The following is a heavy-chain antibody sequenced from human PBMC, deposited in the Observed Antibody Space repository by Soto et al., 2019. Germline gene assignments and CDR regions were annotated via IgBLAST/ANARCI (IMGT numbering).Heavy chain of an antibody. CDR2: IFPDDSDT. J-gene: IGHJ4*02. CDR1: GYIIKNYW. D-gene: IGHD3-16*01. Sequence: GESLKISCKASGYIIKNYWIGWVRQMPGQGLEWMGIIFPDDSDTRYSPSFQGHVTTSVDKSISTAYVQWSSLKASDSAIYYCFRGGVTSRTFDYWGQGTLVTVSS. CDR3: FRGGVTSRTFDY. V-gene: IGHV5-51*01.